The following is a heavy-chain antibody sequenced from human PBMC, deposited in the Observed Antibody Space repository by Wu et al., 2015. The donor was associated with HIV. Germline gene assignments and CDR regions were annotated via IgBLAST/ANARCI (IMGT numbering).Heavy chain of an antibody. CDR1: GYSFTTFS. J-gene: IGHJ4*02. V-gene: IGHV1-18*01. CDR2: ISAHNGNT. D-gene: IGHD3-10*01. CDR3: ARDGDYYGTGRFGDLDY. Sequence: QIQLVQSGAEVKKPGASVKVSCKASGYSFTTFSFSWVRQAPGQRLEWMGWISAHNGNTVYAQKFQDRFTMAIDTSTSTAYMALSSLRSDDTAFLYCARDGDYYGTGRFGDLDYVGQGTLVTVSP.